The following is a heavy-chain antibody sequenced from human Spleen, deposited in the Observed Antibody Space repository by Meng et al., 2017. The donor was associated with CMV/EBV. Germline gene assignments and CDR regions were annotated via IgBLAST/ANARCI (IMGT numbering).Heavy chain of an antibody. CDR2: ISGSGVST. D-gene: IGHD2-2*02. J-gene: IGHJ4*02. Sequence: FSSYAMSWVRQAPGKGLEWISSISGSGVSTYYADSEKGRFTISRDNSKNTLYLQMNSLRAEDTALYYCAKDSGPCPAYSDTSCYNDYWGQGTLVTVSS. CDR3: AKDSGPCPAYSDTSCYNDY. V-gene: IGHV3-23*01. CDR1: FSSYA.